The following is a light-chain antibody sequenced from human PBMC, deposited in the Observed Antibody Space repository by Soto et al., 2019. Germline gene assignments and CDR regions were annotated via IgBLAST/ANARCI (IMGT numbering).Light chain of an antibody. CDR3: QQYKSYPWT. CDR1: ESLIGW. CDR2: DAS. Sequence: DIQLTQSPSTLSASVGDTVTISCRASESLIGWLAWYQQRPGSAPKLLIYDASSLEGGVPSRFTGDGSGTEFSLTIASLKPDDFGTYYCQQYKSYPWTFGQGTKVDIK. J-gene: IGKJ1*01. V-gene: IGKV1-5*01.